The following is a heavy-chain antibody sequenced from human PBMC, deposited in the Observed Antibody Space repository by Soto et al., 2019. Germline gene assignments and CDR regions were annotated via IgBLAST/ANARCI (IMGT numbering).Heavy chain of an antibody. CDR3: ARQHPLDSSAWYN. V-gene: IGHV5-51*01. Sequence: GESLKISCKGSGYSFSDYWIGWVRQVPGKGLERVGTIYAGDSDPRYSPSFEGQVTMSVDKSISTAYLHWSSLKASDSAIYYCARQHPLDSSAWYNWGQGTLVTVSS. D-gene: IGHD6-19*01. J-gene: IGHJ4*02. CDR2: IYAGDSDP. CDR1: GYSFSDYW.